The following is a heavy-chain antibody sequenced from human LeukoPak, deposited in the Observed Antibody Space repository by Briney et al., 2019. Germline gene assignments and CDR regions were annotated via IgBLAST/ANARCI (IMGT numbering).Heavy chain of an antibody. CDR1: GGTFSSYA. V-gene: IGHV1-69*05. J-gene: IGHJ4*02. CDR3: ATPRDYYDSSGYYYFDY. D-gene: IGHD3-22*01. Sequence: SVKVSCKASGGTFSSYAISWVRQAPGQGLEWMGGIIPIFGTANYAQKFQGRVTITTDESTSTAYMELSSLRSEDAAVYYCATPRDYYDSSGYYYFDYWGQGTLVTVSS. CDR2: IIPIFGTA.